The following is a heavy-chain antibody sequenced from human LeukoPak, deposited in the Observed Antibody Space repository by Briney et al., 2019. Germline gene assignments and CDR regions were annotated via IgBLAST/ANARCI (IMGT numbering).Heavy chain of an antibody. V-gene: IGHV4-34*01. J-gene: IGHJ4*02. D-gene: IGHD3-22*01. CDR2: INHSGST. Sequence: SETLSLTCTVSGGSISSYYWSWIRQPPGKGLEWIGEINHSGSTNYNPSLKSRVTISVDTSKNQFSLKLSSVTAADTAVYYCARESYYDSSGYPPLDYWGQGTLVTVSS. CDR1: GGSISSYY. CDR3: ARESYYDSSGYPPLDY.